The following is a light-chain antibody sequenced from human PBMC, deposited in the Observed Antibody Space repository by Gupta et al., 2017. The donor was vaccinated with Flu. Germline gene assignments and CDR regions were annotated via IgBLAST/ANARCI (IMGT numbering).Light chain of an antibody. CDR2: EVS. J-gene: IGLJ3*02. Sequence: SALPQPASVSGAPAQSITISCTGTSSDVGGYNYVSWYQQDTGKAPKLMIYEVSKRPSGVSNRFSGSKSATTASLTISGLQAEDEANYYCSSYTSSDTWVFGGGTKLTVL. V-gene: IGLV2-14*01. CDR1: SSDVGGYNY. CDR3: SSYTSSDTWV.